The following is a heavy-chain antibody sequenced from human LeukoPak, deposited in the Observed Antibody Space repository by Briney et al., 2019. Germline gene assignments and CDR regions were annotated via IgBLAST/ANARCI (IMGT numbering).Heavy chain of an antibody. V-gene: IGHV3-21*01. D-gene: IGHD5-18*01. CDR2: ISSSSSYI. CDR1: GFTFSSYI. CDR3: AKDNGWIQLWFHFDY. Sequence: GGSLRLSCAASGFTFSSYIMNWVRQAPGKGLEWVSSISSSSSYIYYADSVKGRFTISRDNAKNSLYLQMNSLRAEDTAVYYCAKDNGWIQLWFHFDYWGQGTLVTVSS. J-gene: IGHJ4*02.